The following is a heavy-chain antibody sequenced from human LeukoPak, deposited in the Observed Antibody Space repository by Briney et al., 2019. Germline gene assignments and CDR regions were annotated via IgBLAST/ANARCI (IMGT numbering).Heavy chain of an antibody. V-gene: IGHV3-7*01. D-gene: IGHD6-19*01. J-gene: IGHJ3*02. CDR1: GFTFSSYW. CDR2: IKQDGNEK. Sequence: GGSLRLSCAASGFTFSSYWMSWVRQAPGKGLEWVANIKQDGNEKYYVDSVKGRFTISRDNAKKSVHLQMNSLRAEDTAVYYCARGASVVAGSDNALDIWGQGTMVTVSS. CDR3: ARGASVVAGSDNALDI.